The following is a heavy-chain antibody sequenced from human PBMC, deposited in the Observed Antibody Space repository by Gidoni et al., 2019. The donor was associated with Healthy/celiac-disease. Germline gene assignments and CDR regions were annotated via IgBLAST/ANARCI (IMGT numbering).Heavy chain of an antibody. D-gene: IGHD6-19*01. J-gene: IGHJ4*02. CDR1: GGSISSSSYY. V-gene: IGHV4-39*01. CDR3: ARHDLRYSSGWSSGDY. Sequence: QLQLQESGPGLVQPSETLSLTCTVSGGSISSSSYYWGWIRQPPGKGLEWIGSIYYSGSTYYNPSLKCRVTISGDTSKNQFSLKLSSVTAADTAVYYCARHDLRYSSGWSSGDYWGQGTLVTVSS. CDR2: IYYSGST.